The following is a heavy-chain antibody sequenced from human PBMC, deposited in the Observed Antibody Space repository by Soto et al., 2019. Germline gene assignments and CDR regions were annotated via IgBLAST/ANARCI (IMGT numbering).Heavy chain of an antibody. D-gene: IGHD3-22*01. Sequence: VGSLRLSCAASGFTFSSYGMHWVRQAPGKGLEWVAVIWYDGSNKYYADSVKGRFTISRDNSKNTLYLQMNSLRAEDTAVYYCARTHYDSSGYCDYWGQGTLVTVSS. CDR1: GFTFSSYG. CDR3: ARTHYDSSGYCDY. J-gene: IGHJ4*02. V-gene: IGHV3-33*01. CDR2: IWYDGSNK.